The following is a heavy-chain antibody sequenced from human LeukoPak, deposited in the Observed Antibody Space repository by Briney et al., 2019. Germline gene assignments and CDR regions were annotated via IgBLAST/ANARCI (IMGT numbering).Heavy chain of an antibody. J-gene: IGHJ4*02. D-gene: IGHD3-10*01. V-gene: IGHV3-7*03. Sequence: GGSLRLSCAASGFTFSNYWMNWVRQAPGKGLEWVANIKQDGGEKSYVDSVKGRFTISRDNAKNSLHLQMNSLRAEDTAVYYCVREYYGGYDYWGQGTLVTVSS. CDR1: GFTFSNYW. CDR3: VREYYGGYDY. CDR2: IKQDGGEK.